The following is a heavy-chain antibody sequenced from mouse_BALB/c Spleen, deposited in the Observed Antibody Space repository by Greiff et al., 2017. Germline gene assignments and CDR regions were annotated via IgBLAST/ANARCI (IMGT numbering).Heavy chain of an antibody. D-gene: IGHD2-10*02. Sequence: EVKLVESGGGLVQPGGSLRLSCATSGFTFTDYYMSWVRQPPGKALEWLGFIRNKANGYTTEYSASVKGRFTISRDNSQSILYLQMNTLRAEDSATYYCARTYGNYEYFDVWGAGTTVTVSS. CDR3: ARTYGNYEYFDV. V-gene: IGHV7-3*02. CDR2: IRNKANGYTT. J-gene: IGHJ1*01. CDR1: GFTFTDYY.